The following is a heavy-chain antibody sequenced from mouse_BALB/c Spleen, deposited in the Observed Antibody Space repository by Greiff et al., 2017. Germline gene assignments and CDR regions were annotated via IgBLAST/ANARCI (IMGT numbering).Heavy chain of an antibody. J-gene: IGHJ3*01. CDR1: GFTFTDYY. V-gene: IGHV7-3*02. CDR2: IRNKANGYTT. CDR3: ARDIGNGLRRTLAY. D-gene: IGHD2-2*01. Sequence: DVMLVESGGGLVQPGGSLRLSCATSGFTFTDYYMSWVRQPPGKALEWLGFIRNKANGYTTEYSASVKGRFTIARDNSQSILYLQMNTLRAEDSATYYCARDIGNGLRRTLAYGGQGTLVTVS.